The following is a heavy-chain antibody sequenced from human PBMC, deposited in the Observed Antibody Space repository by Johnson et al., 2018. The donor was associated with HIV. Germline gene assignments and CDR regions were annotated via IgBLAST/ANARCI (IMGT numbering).Heavy chain of an antibody. CDR1: GFTVSSNY. D-gene: IGHD3-10*01. J-gene: IGHJ3*02. Sequence: VLLVESGGGLVQPGGSLRLSCAASGFTVSSNYMSWVRQAPGKGLEWVSVIYSGGSIYYADSVKGRFIISRDDSKNTLYLQMNGLKTEDTAVYYCTTMSALWFGDLHVFGDGFDIWGQGTMVTVSS. CDR2: IYSGGSI. V-gene: IGHV3-66*01. CDR3: TTMSALWFGDLHVFGDGFDI.